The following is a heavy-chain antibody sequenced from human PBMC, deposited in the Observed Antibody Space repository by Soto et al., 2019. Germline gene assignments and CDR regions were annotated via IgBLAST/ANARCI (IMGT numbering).Heavy chain of an antibody. J-gene: IGHJ6*02. D-gene: IGHD1-1*01. Sequence: QVQLQESGPGLVKPSETLSLTCTVSGGSFRTYYWSWIRQPPGKGLEWIGYIYSTGSTNYNPSLKSRVTISVDTPKNQFSLRLSSGTAADTAVYYCARHVMSGPYYYFGMDVWGQGTTVTVSS. CDR2: IYSTGST. CDR3: ARHVMSGPYYYFGMDV. V-gene: IGHV4-59*08. CDR1: GGSFRTYY.